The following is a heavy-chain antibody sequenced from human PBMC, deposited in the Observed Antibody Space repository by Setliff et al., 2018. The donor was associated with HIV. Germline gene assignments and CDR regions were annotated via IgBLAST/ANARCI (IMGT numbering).Heavy chain of an antibody. CDR3: ARGGTVSADFDS. CDR2: IYYVGWS. V-gene: IGHV4-4*07. Sequence: PSETLSLTCSVSGASLQSYYWSWIRQPAGKGLQWIGRIYYVGWSKYNPSLEDRVTMSVDTSNNQFSLRLSSVTAADTAVYFCARGGTVSADFDSWGQGTLVTVSS. J-gene: IGHJ4*02. D-gene: IGHD6-19*01. CDR1: GASLQSYY.